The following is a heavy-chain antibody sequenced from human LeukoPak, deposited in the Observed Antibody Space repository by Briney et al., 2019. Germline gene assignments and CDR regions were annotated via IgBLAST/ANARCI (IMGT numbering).Heavy chain of an antibody. V-gene: IGHV4-34*01. CDR2: INHSGST. CDR3: ARRDLYSSSWDYFDY. CDR1: GGSFSGYY. J-gene: IGHJ4*02. Sequence: SETLSLTCAVYGGSFSGYYWSWIRQPPGKGLEWIGEINHSGSTNYNPSLKSRVTISVDTSKNQFSPKLSSVTAADTAVYYCARRDLYSSSWDYFDYWGQGTLVTVSS. D-gene: IGHD6-13*01.